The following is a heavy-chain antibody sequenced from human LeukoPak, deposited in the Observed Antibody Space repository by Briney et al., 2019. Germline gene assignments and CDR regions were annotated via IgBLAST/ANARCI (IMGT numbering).Heavy chain of an antibody. V-gene: IGHV4-39*07. CDR1: GGSISSSSYY. CDR2: INQGGVT. D-gene: IGHD2-15*01. CDR3: ATVPYCSDGSCYAFFDY. J-gene: IGHJ4*02. Sequence: SETLSLTCAVSGGSISSSSYYWSWIRQPPGKGMEWIGEINQGGVTNYNPSLKSRVTISVDTSRNQFSLNLTSVTAADTAVYYCATVPYCSDGSCYAFFDYWGLGNQVTVSS.